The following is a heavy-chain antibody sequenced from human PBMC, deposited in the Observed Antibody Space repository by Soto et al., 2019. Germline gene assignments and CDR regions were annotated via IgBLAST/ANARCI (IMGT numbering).Heavy chain of an antibody. J-gene: IGHJ6*02. CDR3: AREGSTGIAVAGTDETYYYYGMDV. D-gene: IGHD6-19*01. CDR2: IIPIFGTA. Sequence: GASVKVSCKASGGTFSSYAIRWVRQAPGQGLEWMGGIIPIFGTANYAQKFQGRVTITADESTSTAYMELSSLRSEDTAVYYCAREGSTGIAVAGTDETYYYYGMDVWGQGTTVTVSS. CDR1: GGTFSSYA. V-gene: IGHV1-69*13.